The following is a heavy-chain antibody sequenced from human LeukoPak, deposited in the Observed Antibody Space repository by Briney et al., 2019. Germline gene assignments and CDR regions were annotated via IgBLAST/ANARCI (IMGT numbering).Heavy chain of an antibody. CDR1: GFTFSSYG. V-gene: IGHV3-30*03. Sequence: GRSLRLSCAASGFTFSSYGMHWVRQAPGKGLEWVAVISYDGSNKYYADSVKGRFTISRDNSKNTLYLQMNSLRAEDTAVYYCARDRTYGDYEQWGQGTLVTVSS. J-gene: IGHJ4*02. CDR3: ARDRTYGDYEQ. CDR2: ISYDGSNK. D-gene: IGHD4-17*01.